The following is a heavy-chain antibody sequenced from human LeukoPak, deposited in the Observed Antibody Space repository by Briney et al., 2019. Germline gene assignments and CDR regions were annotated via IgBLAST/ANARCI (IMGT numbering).Heavy chain of an antibody. J-gene: IGHJ6*03. CDR2: IVVGSGNT. CDR3: ARFQGNYYYYYYMDV. Sequence: SVKVSCKASGFTFTSSAVQWVRQARGQRLEWIGWIVVGSGNTNYAQKFQGRVTITADESTSTAYMELSSLRSEDTAVYYCARFQGNYYYYYYMDVWGKGTTVTVSS. V-gene: IGHV1-58*01. CDR1: GFTFTSSA. D-gene: IGHD2-21*01.